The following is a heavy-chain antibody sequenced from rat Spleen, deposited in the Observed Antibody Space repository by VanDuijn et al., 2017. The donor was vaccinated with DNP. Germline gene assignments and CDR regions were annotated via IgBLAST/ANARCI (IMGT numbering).Heavy chain of an antibody. V-gene: IGHV5-58*01. Sequence: EVQLVATGGGLVQPGRSLKLSCVASGFTFSNYWMYWVRQAPGKGLEWVASITTDGSRTYYPDSVKGRFTISRDNAKNTLYLQMNSLRSEDTATYYCARGAGYGYHPRYFDYWGQGVMVTVSS. CDR2: ITTDGSRT. D-gene: IGHD1-7*01. CDR3: ARGAGYGYHPRYFDY. J-gene: IGHJ2*01. CDR1: GFTFSNYW.